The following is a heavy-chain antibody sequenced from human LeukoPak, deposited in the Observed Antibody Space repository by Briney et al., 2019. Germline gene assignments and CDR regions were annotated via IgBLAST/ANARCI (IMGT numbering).Heavy chain of an antibody. CDR1: GGSISSSSYY. CDR2: IYYSGST. D-gene: IGHD6-19*01. J-gene: IGHJ4*02. V-gene: IGHV4-39*07. CDR3: ARAVLSSQQWLRGYFDY. Sequence: PSETLSLTCTVSGGSISSSSYYWGWIRQPPGKGLEWIGSIYYSGSTYYNPSLKSRVTISVDTSKNQFSLKLSSVTAADTAVYYCARAVLSSQQWLRGYFDYWGQGTLVTVSS.